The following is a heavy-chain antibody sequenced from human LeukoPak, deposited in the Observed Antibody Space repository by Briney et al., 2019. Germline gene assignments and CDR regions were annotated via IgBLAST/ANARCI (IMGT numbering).Heavy chain of an antibody. D-gene: IGHD2-15*01. CDR1: GDSISSGNHY. CDR3: ARTYCSAGTCFGGFDY. Sequence: SETLSLTCTVSGDSISSGNHYWCWIRQPPGKGLEWIGYVHYSGTAYYNPSLRSRVSVSVDTSKNQFSLKLSSVSAADTALYYCARTYCSAGTCFGGFDYWGQGTLVSVSS. J-gene: IGHJ4*02. V-gene: IGHV4-30-4*01. CDR2: VHYSGTA.